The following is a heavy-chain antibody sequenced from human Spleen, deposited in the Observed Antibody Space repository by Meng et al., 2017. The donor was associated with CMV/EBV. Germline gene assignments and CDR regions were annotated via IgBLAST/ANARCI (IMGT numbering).Heavy chain of an antibody. Sequence: SETLSLTCAVSGGSISSYNWWSWVRQPPGKGLEWIGEIYHSGSTNYNPSLKSRVTISVDKSNNQFSLKLTSVTAADTAVYYCARAVVGATCPLYWGQGTLVTVSS. CDR1: GGSISSYNW. J-gene: IGHJ4*02. CDR2: IYHSGST. CDR3: ARAVVGATCPLY. V-gene: IGHV4-4*02. D-gene: IGHD1-26*01.